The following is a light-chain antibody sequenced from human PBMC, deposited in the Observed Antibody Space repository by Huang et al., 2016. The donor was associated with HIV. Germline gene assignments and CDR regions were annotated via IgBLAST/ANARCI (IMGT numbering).Light chain of an antibody. J-gene: IGKJ1*01. Sequence: EIVLKQSPDTLSLSPGVRGALSCRASHNVTNYYLAWYQHKSGQAPRLRSYGSSGRATATPARVSGSGSGTDFSLTIDTVKPEDFASYYCHQYSTSPWTFGPGTKLEIK. V-gene: IGKV3-20*01. CDR3: HQYSTSPWT. CDR2: GSS. CDR1: HNVTNYY.